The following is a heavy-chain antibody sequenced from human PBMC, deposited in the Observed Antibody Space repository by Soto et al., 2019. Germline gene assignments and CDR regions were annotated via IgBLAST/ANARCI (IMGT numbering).Heavy chain of an antibody. Sequence: QVQLVQSGGEVKKPGASVKVSCKASGYTFTSYGFTWVRQAPGQGLEWMGWITSNTGYTNHAQKLQDRVTMTTDTSTGTAHMELRSLRSDDTAVYYCARDLGLHNGYYYGMDVWGQGTTVTVSS. D-gene: IGHD2-8*01. V-gene: IGHV1-18*04. CDR2: ITSNTGYT. CDR3: ARDLGLHNGYYYGMDV. J-gene: IGHJ6*02. CDR1: GYTFTSYG.